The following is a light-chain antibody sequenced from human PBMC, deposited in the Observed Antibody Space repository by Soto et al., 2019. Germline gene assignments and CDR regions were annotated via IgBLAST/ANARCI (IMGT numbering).Light chain of an antibody. Sequence: DIQMTQSPSTLSASVGDRVTITCRASQTISSWLAWYQQKPGKAPKLLIYKASSLESGVPSRFSGSGSGTEFTLTINSLQPDDFATYYCQQYNSYSTFGQGTRLAIK. CDR1: QTISSW. V-gene: IGKV1-5*03. CDR3: QQYNSYST. CDR2: KAS. J-gene: IGKJ5*01.